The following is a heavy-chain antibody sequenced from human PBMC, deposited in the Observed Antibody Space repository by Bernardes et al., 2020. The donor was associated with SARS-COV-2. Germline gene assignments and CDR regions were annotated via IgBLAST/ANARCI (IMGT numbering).Heavy chain of an antibody. CDR3: ARSNANDFWSGYDAFDI. D-gene: IGHD3-3*01. CDR1: GYTFTSYG. J-gene: IGHJ3*02. V-gene: IGHV1-18*04. Sequence: ASMKVSCKASGYTFTSYGISWVRQAPGQGLEWMGWISAYNGNTNYAQKLQGRVTMTTDTSTSIAYMELRSLRSDDTAVYYCARSNANDFWSGYDAFDIWGQGTMVTVSS. CDR2: ISAYNGNT.